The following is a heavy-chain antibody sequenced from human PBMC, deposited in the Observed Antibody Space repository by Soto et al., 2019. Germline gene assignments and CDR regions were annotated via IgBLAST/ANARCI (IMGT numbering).Heavy chain of an antibody. Sequence: SETLSLTCTASGGSISSYYWSWIRQPAGKGLEWIGRIYTSGSTNYNPSLKSRVTMSVDTSKNQFSLKLSSVTAADTAVYYCARAAAGTPVINWFDPWGQGTLVTVSS. J-gene: IGHJ5*02. V-gene: IGHV4-4*07. CDR1: GGSISSYY. CDR3: ARAAAGTPVINWFDP. CDR2: IYTSGST. D-gene: IGHD6-13*01.